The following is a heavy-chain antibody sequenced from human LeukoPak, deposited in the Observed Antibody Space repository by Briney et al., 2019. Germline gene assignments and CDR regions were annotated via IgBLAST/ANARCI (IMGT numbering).Heavy chain of an antibody. D-gene: IGHD1-26*01. CDR1: GDSISSGDYY. CDR3: ARAAHSGSLAPFDY. CDR2: VYTSGST. Sequence: PSQTLSLTCTVSGDSISSGDYYWSWIRQPAGKGLEWIGRVYTSGSTNYNPSLKSRVTMSIDTSKNQFSLKLSSVTAADTAVYYCARAAHSGSLAPFDYWGQGTLVTVSS. V-gene: IGHV4-61*02. J-gene: IGHJ4*02.